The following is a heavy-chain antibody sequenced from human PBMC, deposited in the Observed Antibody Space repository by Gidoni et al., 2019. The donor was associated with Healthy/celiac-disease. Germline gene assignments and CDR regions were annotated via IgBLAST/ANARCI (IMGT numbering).Heavy chain of an antibody. V-gene: IGHV3-30*18. D-gene: IGHD6-13*01. Sequence: QVQLVESGGGVVQPGRSLRLSCAASGFTFSSYGMHWVRQAPGKGLEWVAVISYDGSNKYYADSVKGRFTISRDNSKNTLYLQMNSLRAEDTAVYYCAKDRRFYSILYYYYGMDVWGQGTTVTVSS. CDR3: AKDRRFYSILYYYYGMDV. CDR1: GFTFSSYG. J-gene: IGHJ6*02. CDR2: ISYDGSNK.